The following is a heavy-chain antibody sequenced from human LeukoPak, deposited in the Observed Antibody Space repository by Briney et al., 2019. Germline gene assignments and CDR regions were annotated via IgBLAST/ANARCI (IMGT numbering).Heavy chain of an antibody. Sequence: PGGSLRLSCAASGFTFSSYGMHWVRQAPGKGLEWVVFIRYDGSNKYYADSVKGRFTISRDNSKNTLYLQMNSLRAEDTAVYYCAKDHCSSTSCPGGYWGQGTLVTVSS. J-gene: IGHJ4*02. CDR1: GFTFSSYG. CDR2: IRYDGSNK. V-gene: IGHV3-30*02. D-gene: IGHD2-2*01. CDR3: AKDHCSSTSCPGGY.